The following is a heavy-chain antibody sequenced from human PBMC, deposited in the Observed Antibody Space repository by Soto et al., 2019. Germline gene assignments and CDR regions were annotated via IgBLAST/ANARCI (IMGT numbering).Heavy chain of an antibody. V-gene: IGHV1-18*01. CDR1: GYTFTSYG. Sequence: QVQLVQSGAEVKKPGASVKVSCKASGYTFTSYGISWVRQAPGQGLEWMGWISANNGNTNYVQKLQGRVTMTTDTSTSPAYMELRSLRSADTAVNSLERDRGSYALDYWGQGTLVTVSS. CDR3: ERDRGSYALDY. D-gene: IGHD1-26*01. CDR2: ISANNGNT. J-gene: IGHJ4*02.